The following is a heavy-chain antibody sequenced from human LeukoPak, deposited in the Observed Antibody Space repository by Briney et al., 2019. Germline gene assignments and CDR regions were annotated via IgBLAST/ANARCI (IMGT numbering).Heavy chain of an antibody. J-gene: IGHJ4*02. D-gene: IGHD3-22*01. CDR2: IYYSGST. V-gene: IGHV4-39*07. Sequence: SETLSLTCTVSGCSISSSSYYWGWIRQPPGKGLEWIGSIYYSGSTYYNPSLKSRVTISVDTSKNQFSLKLSSVTAADTAVYYCARENSYYDSSGYYYGSGYFDYWGQGTLVTVSS. CDR1: GCSISSSSYY. CDR3: ARENSYYDSSGYYYGSGYFDY.